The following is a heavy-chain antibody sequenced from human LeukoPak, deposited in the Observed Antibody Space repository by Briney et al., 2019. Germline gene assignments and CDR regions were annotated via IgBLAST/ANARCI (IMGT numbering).Heavy chain of an antibody. CDR3: AKYSDSTGAHYFDY. Sequence: PGGSLRLSCAASGFSFNNYAMVWVRQTPGKGLEWVSTISGSGANTYYADSVKGRFTISRDNSKNTLSLQMNSLRVEDTALYYCAKYSDSTGAHYFDYWGQGTLVTVSS. CDR2: ISGSGANT. CDR1: GFSFNNYA. V-gene: IGHV3-23*01. D-gene: IGHD2/OR15-2a*01. J-gene: IGHJ4*02.